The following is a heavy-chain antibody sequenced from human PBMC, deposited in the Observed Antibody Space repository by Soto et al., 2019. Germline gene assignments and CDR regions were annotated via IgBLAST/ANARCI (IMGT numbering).Heavy chain of an antibody. CDR2: ITPIFGTV. V-gene: IGHV1-69*01. D-gene: IGHD3-10*01. CDR3: AIVRERRWVRLSDYYFPMDV. J-gene: IGHJ6*02. CDR1: GGTFGSYT. Sequence: QVQLVQSGAEVKKPGSSMKVSCKASGGTFGSYTFNWVRQAPGHGLEWMGGITPIFGTVHYAQKFRDRVTITADGSTTTAYMEMRSLTSEDTAVYYCAIVRERRWVRLSDYYFPMDVWGQGTTVTVSS.